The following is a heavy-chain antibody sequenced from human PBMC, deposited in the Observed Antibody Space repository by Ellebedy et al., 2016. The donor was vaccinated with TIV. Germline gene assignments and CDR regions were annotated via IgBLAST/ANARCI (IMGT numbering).Heavy chain of an antibody. D-gene: IGHD6-13*01. J-gene: IGHJ6*02. CDR1: GATFSNYA. V-gene: IGHV1-69*13. CDR3: ARDQQQLVIHNYYGLDV. CDR2: IIPIFGTA. Sequence: SVKVSCKASGATFSNYAISWVRPAPGQGLEWMGGIIPIFGTAKFAQKFQGRVTLTADESTSTAYMELSSLKSEDTAVYYCARDQQQLVIHNYYGLDVWGQGTTVTVSS.